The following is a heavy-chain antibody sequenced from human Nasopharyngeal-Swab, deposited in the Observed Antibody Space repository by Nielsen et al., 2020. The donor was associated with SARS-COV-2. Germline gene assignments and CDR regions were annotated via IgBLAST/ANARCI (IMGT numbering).Heavy chain of an antibody. Sequence: SETLSLTCTVSGGSISFYFWSWIRQPPGKGLECIGYISNSGRTNYNPSLKSRVTISVDTSKNQFSLKLSSVTAADTAVYYCARLGWGGNSESAFDIWGQGTMVTVSS. CDR1: GGSISFYF. D-gene: IGHD4-23*01. CDR2: ISNSGRT. CDR3: ARLGWGGNSESAFDI. J-gene: IGHJ3*02. V-gene: IGHV4-59*13.